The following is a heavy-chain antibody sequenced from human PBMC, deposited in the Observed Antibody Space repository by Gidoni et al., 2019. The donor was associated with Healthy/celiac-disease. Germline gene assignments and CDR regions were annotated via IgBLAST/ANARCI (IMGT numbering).Heavy chain of an antibody. CDR3: AKASGWYGHFQH. CDR2: ISWNSGSI. Sequence: EVQVVESGVGLVWPGRYLRRSCAAPGFSFDDYAMHWGRQAPGKGLEWVSGISWNSGSIGYADSVKGRFTISRDNAKNSLYLQMNSLRAEDTALYYCAKASGWYGHFQHWGQGTLVTVSS. J-gene: IGHJ1*01. D-gene: IGHD6-19*01. CDR1: GFSFDDYA. V-gene: IGHV3-9*01.